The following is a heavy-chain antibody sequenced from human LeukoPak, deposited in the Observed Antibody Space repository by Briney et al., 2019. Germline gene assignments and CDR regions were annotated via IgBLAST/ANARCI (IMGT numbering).Heavy chain of an antibody. V-gene: IGHV3-21*01. CDR2: ISSSSSYI. J-gene: IGHJ3*02. CDR3: ASTVVIDAFDI. CDR1: GFTFSSYS. Sequence: GGSLRLSCAASGFTFSSYSMNWVRQAPGKGLEWVSSISSSSSYIYYADSVKGRFTISRDNAKNSLYLQMNSLRAEDTAVYYCASTVVIDAFDIWGQGTMVTVSS. D-gene: IGHD4-23*01.